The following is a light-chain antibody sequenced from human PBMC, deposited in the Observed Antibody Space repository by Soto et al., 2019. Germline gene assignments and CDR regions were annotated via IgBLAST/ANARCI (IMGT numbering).Light chain of an antibody. CDR2: EVS. J-gene: IGLJ2*01. CDR1: TSDIGFYDY. V-gene: IGLV2-14*01. CDR3: SSYTSSSTYVV. Sequence: QSALTQPASVSGSPGQSLTISCTGTTSDIGFYDYVSWYQQYPGKAPKLLIYEVSNRPSGVSNRFSGSKSGNTASLTISGLQAEDEADYYCSSYTSSSTYVVFGGGTKLTVL.